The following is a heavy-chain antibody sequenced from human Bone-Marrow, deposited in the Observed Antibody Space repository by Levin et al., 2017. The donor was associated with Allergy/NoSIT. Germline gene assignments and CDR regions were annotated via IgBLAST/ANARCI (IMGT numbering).Heavy chain of an antibody. CDR2: IGWSYSYI. CDR3: ARDRRIDVTHYYYYMDV. Sequence: GGSLRLSCTASGFTFSNSYMSWIRQSPGKGLEWVAYIGWSYSYIDYADSVKGRFTISRDNAKNSLYLEMNSLRAEDTAVYYCARDRRIDVTHYYYYMDVWGRGTAVTVSS. V-gene: IGHV3-11*05. CDR1: GFTFSNSY. D-gene: IGHD4-11*01. J-gene: IGHJ6*03.